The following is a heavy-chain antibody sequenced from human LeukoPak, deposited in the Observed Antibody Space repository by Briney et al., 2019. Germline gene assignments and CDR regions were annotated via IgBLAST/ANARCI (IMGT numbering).Heavy chain of an antibody. V-gene: IGHV3-21*04. CDR2: ISSGSSYI. CDR3: AKETDHYYDSSGYYYDY. CDR1: GFTFSSYT. D-gene: IGHD3-22*01. J-gene: IGHJ4*02. Sequence: PGGSLRLSCAASGFTFSSYTMNWVRQAPGKGLEWVSIISSGSSYIHYADSVKGRFTISRDNSKNTLYLQMNSLRAEDTAVYYCAKETDHYYDSSGYYYDYWGQGTLVTVSS.